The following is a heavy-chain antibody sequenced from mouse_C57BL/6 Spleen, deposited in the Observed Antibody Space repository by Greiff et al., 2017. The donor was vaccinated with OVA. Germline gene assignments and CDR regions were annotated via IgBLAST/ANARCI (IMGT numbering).Heavy chain of an antibody. J-gene: IGHJ2*01. CDR3: ARSSGKAYYFDY. CDR1: GYTFTSYW. CDR2: IDPSDSYT. D-gene: IGHD2-1*01. V-gene: IGHV1-69*01. Sequence: QVQLQQPGAELVMPGASVKLSCKASGYTFTSYWMHWVKQRPGQGLEWIGEIDPSDSYTNYNQKFKSKSTLTVDKSSSTAYMQLSSLTSEDSAVYYCARSSGKAYYFDYWGQGTTLTVSS.